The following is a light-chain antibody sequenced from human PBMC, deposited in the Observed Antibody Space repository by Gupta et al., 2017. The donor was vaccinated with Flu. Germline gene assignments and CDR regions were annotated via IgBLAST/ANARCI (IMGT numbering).Light chain of an antibody. J-gene: IGKJ1*01. CDR2: KAS. V-gene: IGKV1-5*03. CDR1: QSISSW. Sequence: DLQMTQSPSTLSATVGDRVTITCRASQSISSWLAWYQQKPGKAPKLLIYKASSLESGVPSRFSGSGSGTEFTRTISSLQPDDFATYYCQQYNSYWTFGQGTKVEIK. CDR3: QQYNSYWT.